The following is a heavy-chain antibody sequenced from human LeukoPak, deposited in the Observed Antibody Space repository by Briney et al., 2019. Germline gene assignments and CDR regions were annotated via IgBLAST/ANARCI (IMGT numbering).Heavy chain of an antibody. CDR1: GGSISSYY. CDR3: ARRGDYGDYHFDY. Sequence: SETLFLTCTVSGGSISSYYWSWIRQPPGKGLEWIGYIYYSGSTNYNPSLKSRVTISVDTSKNQFSLKLSSVTAADTAVYYCARRGDYGDYHFDYWGQGTLVTVSS. V-gene: IGHV4-59*08. J-gene: IGHJ4*02. D-gene: IGHD4-17*01. CDR2: IYYSGST.